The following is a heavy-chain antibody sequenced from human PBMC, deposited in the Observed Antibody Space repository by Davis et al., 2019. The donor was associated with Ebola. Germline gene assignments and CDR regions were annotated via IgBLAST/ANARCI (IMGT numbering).Heavy chain of an antibody. V-gene: IGHV1-69*13. CDR2: IIPIFGTA. CDR1: GGTFSSYA. Sequence: SVKVSCKASGGTFSSYAISWVRQAPGQGLEWMGGIIPIFGTANYAQKFQGRVTITADESTSTAYMELSSLRSEDTAVYYCARGGSSWDSYYYYYMDVWGKGTTVTVSS. D-gene: IGHD6-13*01. J-gene: IGHJ6*03. CDR3: ARGGSSWDSYYYYYMDV.